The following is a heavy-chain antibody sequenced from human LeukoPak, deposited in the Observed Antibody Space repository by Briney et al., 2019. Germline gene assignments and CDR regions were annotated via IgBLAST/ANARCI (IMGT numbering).Heavy chain of an antibody. V-gene: IGHV1-8*01. D-gene: IGHD4-23*01. J-gene: IGHJ4*02. Sequence: ASVKVSCKASGYSLTSYDINWVRQATGQGLDWVGWMNPDSGNTGYAQKFQGRVTMTRETSTSTAYLELSSLRSEDTAVYYCATGESNVGTPHYWGQGTLITVSS. CDR2: MNPDSGNT. CDR1: GYSLTSYD. CDR3: ATGESNVGTPHY.